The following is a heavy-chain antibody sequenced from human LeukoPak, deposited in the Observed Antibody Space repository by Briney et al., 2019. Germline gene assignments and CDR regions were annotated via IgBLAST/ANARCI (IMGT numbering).Heavy chain of an antibody. CDR3: AKDTAVGGSCYSCYYYYMDV. CDR2: ISGDGGST. CDR1: GFTFDDYA. J-gene: IGHJ6*03. D-gene: IGHD2-15*01. Sequence: GGSLRLSCAASGFTFDDYAMHWVRQAPGEGLEWVSLISGDGGSTYYADSVKGRFTISRDNSKNSLYLQMNSLRTEDTALYYCAKDTAVGGSCYSCYYYYMDVWGKGTTVTVSS. V-gene: IGHV3-43*02.